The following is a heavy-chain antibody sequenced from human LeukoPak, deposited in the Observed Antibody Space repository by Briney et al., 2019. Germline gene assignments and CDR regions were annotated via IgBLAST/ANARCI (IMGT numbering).Heavy chain of an antibody. CDR2: IYYSGST. V-gene: IGHV4-59*08. D-gene: IGHD3-10*01. Sequence: SETLSLTCTVSGGSISSYYWSWIRQPPGKGLEWIGYIYYSGSTNYNPSLKSRVTISVDTSKNQFSLKLSSVTAADTAVYYCARRMGSSGSHYDAFDIWGQGTMVTVSS. CDR1: GGSISSYY. J-gene: IGHJ3*02. CDR3: ARRMGSSGSHYDAFDI.